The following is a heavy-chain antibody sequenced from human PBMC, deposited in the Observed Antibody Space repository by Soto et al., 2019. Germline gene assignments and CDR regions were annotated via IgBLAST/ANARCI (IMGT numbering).Heavy chain of an antibody. Sequence: QVQLVESGGGVVQPGTSPRLSCAASGFTFRSYGLHWVRRAPGKGLEWVAVISYDGSNTFYTDSVKGRFTISRDNFKNTLYLQMDSLRTEDTAVYYCAKGDLDTSMAMAFDYWGQGTLVTVSS. V-gene: IGHV3-30*18. D-gene: IGHD5-18*01. CDR2: ISYDGSNT. J-gene: IGHJ4*02. CDR3: AKGDLDTSMAMAFDY. CDR1: GFTFRSYG.